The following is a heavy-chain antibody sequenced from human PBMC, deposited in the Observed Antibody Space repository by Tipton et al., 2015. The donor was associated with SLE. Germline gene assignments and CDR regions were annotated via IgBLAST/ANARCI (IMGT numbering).Heavy chain of an antibody. CDR2: ISYDGSNK. J-gene: IGHJ3*02. D-gene: IGHD1-26*01. V-gene: IGHV3-30*04. Sequence: SLRLSCAASGFTFSSYAMHWVRQAPGKGLEWVAVISYDGSNKYYADSVKGRFTISRDNAKNTLYLEMNSLRAEDTAIYFCVREKSGGYLDAFDIWGQGTMVTVSS. CDR1: GFTFSSYA. CDR3: VREKSGGYLDAFDI.